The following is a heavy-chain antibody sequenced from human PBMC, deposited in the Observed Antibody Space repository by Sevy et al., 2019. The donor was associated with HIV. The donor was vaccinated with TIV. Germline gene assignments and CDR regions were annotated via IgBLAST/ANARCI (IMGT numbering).Heavy chain of an antibody. J-gene: IGHJ6*02. D-gene: IGHD3-16*01. CDR2: INPNSDDT. V-gene: IGHV1-2*02. CDR1: ESTLTAYY. CDR3: ARDRVILGGGGGLDV. Sequence: ASVKVSCKASESTLTAYYIHWLRQAPGQGLEWMGWINPNSDDTNYAQKFQGRVSMAADTSISTAYMDLSRLGFDDTAVYYGARDRVILGGGGGLDVWGQGTTVTVSS.